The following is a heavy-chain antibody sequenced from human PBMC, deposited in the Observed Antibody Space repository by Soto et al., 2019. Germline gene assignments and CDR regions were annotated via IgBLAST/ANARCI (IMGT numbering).Heavy chain of an antibody. V-gene: IGHV3-7*01. D-gene: IGHD6-6*01. Sequence: PGGSLRLSCAASGFTFSSYWMNWVRQAPGKGLEWVANIKYDGSEIYYLDPVKGRFTISRDNAKNSVFLQMDRLRAEDTARYFCARAAFIGSSYWGQGTVVTVSS. CDR2: IKYDGSEI. J-gene: IGHJ4*02. CDR1: GFTFSSYW. CDR3: ARAAFIGSSY.